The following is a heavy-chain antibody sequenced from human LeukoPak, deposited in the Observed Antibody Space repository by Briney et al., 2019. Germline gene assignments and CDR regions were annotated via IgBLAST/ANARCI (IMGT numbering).Heavy chain of an antibody. CDR2: IKQDGSEK. CDR3: ARDPLKWEQGAFDI. Sequence: GGSLRLSCAASGFTFSSYWMSWVRQAPGKGLEWVANIKQDGSEKYYVDSVKGRFTISRDNAKNSLYLQMNSLRAEGTAVYYCARDPLKWEQGAFDIWGQGTMVTVSS. CDR1: GFTFSSYW. D-gene: IGHD1-26*01. J-gene: IGHJ3*02. V-gene: IGHV3-7*01.